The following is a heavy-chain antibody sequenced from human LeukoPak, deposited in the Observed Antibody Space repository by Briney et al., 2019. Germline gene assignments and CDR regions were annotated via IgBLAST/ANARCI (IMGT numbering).Heavy chain of an antibody. CDR2: VYRRGTT. V-gene: IGHV4-38-2*01. CDR3: ASGPRLPHFDY. J-gene: IGHJ4*02. D-gene: IGHD4-11*01. Sequence: SETLSLTCSVSGYSISSGNYWGWIRQPPGNGLEWIGSVYRRGTTYYNPSLKSRVTISVDTSENQFSLNLSSVTAADTALYYCASGPRLPHFDYWGQGTLVTVSS. CDR1: GYSISSGNY.